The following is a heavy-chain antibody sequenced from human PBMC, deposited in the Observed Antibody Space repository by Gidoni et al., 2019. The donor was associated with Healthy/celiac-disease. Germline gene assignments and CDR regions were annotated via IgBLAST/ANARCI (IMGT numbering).Heavy chain of an antibody. Sequence: QVQLQHLGARLLKPSETLSLTCAVYTGSFSGYYWSWIRQPPGKGLEWIGEINHSRHTNYNPSLKIRVTISVDTSKKQFSLKLRSVTAADTAVYYCARRPKSFDYWGQGTLVTVSS. CDR3: ARRPKSFDY. D-gene: IGHD3-10*01. CDR2: INHSRHT. J-gene: IGHJ4*02. CDR1: TGSFSGYY. V-gene: IGHV4-34*01.